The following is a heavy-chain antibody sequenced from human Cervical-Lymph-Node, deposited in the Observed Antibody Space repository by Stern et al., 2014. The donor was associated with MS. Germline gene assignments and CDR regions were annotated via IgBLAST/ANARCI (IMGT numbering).Heavy chain of an antibody. D-gene: IGHD2-2*01. CDR2: IIPGFGTP. V-gene: IGHV1-69*01. Sequence: VHLVESGSEVRKPGSSVNVTCKASGGTFRSFAVNWVRQAPGQGLEWVGGIIPGFGTPTYAQKFQGRVPIISDESTNTVYVELSSLTTDDTATYFCASAHPATRRGYKGMNVWGQGTTIAVSS. J-gene: IGHJ6*02. CDR3: ASAHPATRRGYKGMNV. CDR1: GGTFRSFA.